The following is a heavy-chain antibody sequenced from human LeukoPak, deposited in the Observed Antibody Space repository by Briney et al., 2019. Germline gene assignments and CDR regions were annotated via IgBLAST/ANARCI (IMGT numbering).Heavy chain of an antibody. V-gene: IGHV4-61*02. CDR1: GGSISSGSYY. CDR3: ASGYYYRGDY. CDR2: IYTSWST. D-gene: IGHD3-22*01. Sequence: SQTLSLTCTVSGGSISSGSYYWSWIRQPAGKGLEWIGRIYTSWSTNYNPSLKSRVTISVDTSKNEFSLKLSSVTAADTAVYYCASGYYYRGDYWGQGTLVTVSS. J-gene: IGHJ4*02.